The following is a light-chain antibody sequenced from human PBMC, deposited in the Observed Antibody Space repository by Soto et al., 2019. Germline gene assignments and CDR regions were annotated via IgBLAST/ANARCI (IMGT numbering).Light chain of an antibody. CDR1: SSDVGGYNY. CDR2: EVS. V-gene: IGLV2-14*01. J-gene: IGLJ1*01. Sequence: QSALTQPASVSGSPGQSITISCTGTSSDVGGYNYVSWYQQHPGKAPKLMIYEVSNRPSGVSNRFSGSKSGNTASLTISGLQAEDEADYYCSSYTSSRRVFGTGTKGTVL. CDR3: SSYTSSRRV.